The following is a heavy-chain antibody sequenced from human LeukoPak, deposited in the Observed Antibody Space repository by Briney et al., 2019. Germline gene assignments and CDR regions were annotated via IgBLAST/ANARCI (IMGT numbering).Heavy chain of an antibody. J-gene: IGHJ4*02. CDR1: GFTFSSYS. CDR2: ISGSGGST. Sequence: GGSLRLSCAASGFTFSSYSMNWVRQAPGKGLEWVSAISGSGGSTYYADSVKGRFTISRDNSRNTLYLQMNNLRAEDMAVYYCAKARVPTATTDVDYWGQGTLITVSS. V-gene: IGHV3-23*01. D-gene: IGHD4-17*01. CDR3: AKARVPTATTDVDY.